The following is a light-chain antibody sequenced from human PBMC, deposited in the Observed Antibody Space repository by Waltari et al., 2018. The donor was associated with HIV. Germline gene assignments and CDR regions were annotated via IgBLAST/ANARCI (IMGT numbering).Light chain of an antibody. CDR3: QQSYSTPLT. CDR2: AAS. CDR1: QSISSN. J-gene: IGKJ3*01. Sequence: DIQMTQSPSSLSASIGDRVIMTCRASQSISSNLSWFQQRPGKDPKLLIYAASSLQSGVPSRFSGSGSGTDFTLTISSLQPEDFATYYCQQSYSTPLTFGPGTKVDIK. V-gene: IGKV1-39*01.